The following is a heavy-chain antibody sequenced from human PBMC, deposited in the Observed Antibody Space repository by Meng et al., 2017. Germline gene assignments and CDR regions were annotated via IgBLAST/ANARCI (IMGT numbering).Heavy chain of an antibody. CDR2: IYYSGST. V-gene: IGHV4-59*01. CDR1: GGSISSYY. D-gene: IGHD1-14*01. CDR3: ARGGNRPFDY. J-gene: IGHJ4*02. Sequence: ESLKISCTVSGGSISSYYWSWIRQPPGKGLEWIGYIYYSGSTNYNPSLKSRVTISVDTSKNQFSLKLSSVTAADTAVYYCARGGNRPFDYWGQGTLVTVSS.